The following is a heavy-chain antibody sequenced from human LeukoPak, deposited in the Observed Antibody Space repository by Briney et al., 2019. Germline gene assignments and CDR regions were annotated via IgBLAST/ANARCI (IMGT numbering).Heavy chain of an antibody. CDR2: INDSGTI. J-gene: IGHJ6*03. D-gene: IGHD1-7*01. V-gene: IGHV4-34*01. CDR1: GDSFSNYY. Sequence: SETLSLTCAVYGDSFSNYYWSWLRQSPGKGLEWIGEINDSGTINYNPSLMSRVTISVDKSKNQFSLKLSSVTAADTAVYYCARRWNYGRNYYIDVWGKGATVSASS. CDR3: ARRWNYGRNYYIDV.